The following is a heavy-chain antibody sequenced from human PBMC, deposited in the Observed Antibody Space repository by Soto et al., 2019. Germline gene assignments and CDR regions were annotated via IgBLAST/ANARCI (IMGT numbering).Heavy chain of an antibody. CDR1: GGSFSGYY. CDR3: FGWLGSNWLDP. J-gene: IGHJ5*02. CDR2: INHSGNT. V-gene: IGHV4-34*01. D-gene: IGHD3-22*01. Sequence: SETLSLTCAVYGGSFSGYYWSWIRQPPGKGLEWIGEINHSGNTNSNPSLKSRVTISVDTSKNQFSLKLTSVTAADTAVYYCFGWLGSNWLDPWGQGTLVTVSS.